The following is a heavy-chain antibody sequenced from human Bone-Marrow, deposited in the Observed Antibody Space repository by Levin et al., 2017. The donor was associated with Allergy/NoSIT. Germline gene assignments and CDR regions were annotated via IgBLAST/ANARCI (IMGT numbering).Heavy chain of an antibody. CDR2: FDPEDAEA. J-gene: IGHJ3*02. CDR3: ALASPGRAGTGPTRARENALDI. Sequence: ASVKVSCKVSGSTLTILSMHWVRQAPGKGLEWMGGFDPEDAEAVYAQRFQGRVTMTEDTSSNTAYMELSSLRSEDTAVYYCALASPGRAGTGPTRARENALDIWGQGTTVTVSS. V-gene: IGHV1-24*01. D-gene: IGHD3-3*02. CDR1: GSTLTILS.